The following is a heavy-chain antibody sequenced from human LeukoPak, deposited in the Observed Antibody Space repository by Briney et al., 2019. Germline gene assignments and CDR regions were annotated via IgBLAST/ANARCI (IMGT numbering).Heavy chain of an antibody. J-gene: IGHJ4*02. CDR3: ARPTVRGAITY. V-gene: IGHV3-11*06. Sequence: GGSLRLSRAASGFTSSDYYMSWLRQAPGKGLEWVSFISSSAGYTNYADSVKGRFTISRDNAKNSLYLQMNSLRAEDTAVYYCARPTVRGAITYWGQGTLVTASS. CDR1: GFTSSDYY. D-gene: IGHD3-10*01. CDR2: ISSSAGYT.